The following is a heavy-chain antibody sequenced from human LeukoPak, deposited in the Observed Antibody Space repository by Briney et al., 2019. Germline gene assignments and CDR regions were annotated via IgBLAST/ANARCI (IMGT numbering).Heavy chain of an antibody. D-gene: IGHD2-15*01. CDR2: VSSDGRST. Sequence: GGSLRLSCAASGFTFSSYWMHWVRQAPGKGLVWVSRVSSDGRSTSSADSVKSRFSISRDNAKNTLYLQMNGLRTEDTAVYYCARDQLYCSGGICYFDYWGQATLVTVSS. J-gene: IGHJ4*02. V-gene: IGHV3-74*01. CDR1: GFTFSSYW. CDR3: ARDQLYCSGGICYFDY.